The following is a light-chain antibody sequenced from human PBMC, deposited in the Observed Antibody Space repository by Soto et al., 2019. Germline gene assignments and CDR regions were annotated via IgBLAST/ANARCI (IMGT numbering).Light chain of an antibody. Sequence: EIVMTQSPATLSVSPGERATLSCRASQRISSYLAWYQQKPGQAPRLLIYDASTRATGIPARFSGSGSGTEFTLTISSLQFEDFAVYYCQHYNNLPLAFGGGTKVEFK. V-gene: IGKV3-15*01. J-gene: IGKJ4*01. CDR3: QHYNNLPLA. CDR2: DAS. CDR1: QRISSY.